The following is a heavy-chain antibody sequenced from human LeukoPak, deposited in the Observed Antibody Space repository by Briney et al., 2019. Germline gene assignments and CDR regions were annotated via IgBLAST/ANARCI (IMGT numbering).Heavy chain of an antibody. Sequence: SETLSLTCTVSGGSISSSSYYWGWIRQPPGKGLEWIGSIYYSGSTYYNPSLKSRVTISVDTSKNQFSLKLSSVTAADTAVYYCARARFFSTTVTSSRPHYFDYWGQGTLVTGSS. V-gene: IGHV4-39*07. J-gene: IGHJ4*02. CDR3: ARARFFSTTVTSSRPHYFDY. D-gene: IGHD4-17*01. CDR1: GGSISSSSYY. CDR2: IYYSGST.